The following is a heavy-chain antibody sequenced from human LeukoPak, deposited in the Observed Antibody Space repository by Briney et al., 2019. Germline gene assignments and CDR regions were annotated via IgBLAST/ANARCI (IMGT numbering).Heavy chain of an antibody. Sequence: GGSLRLSCAASGLTFSSYWMSWVRQAPGKGLEWVANIKQDGSEKYYVDSVKGRFTISRDNAKNSLYLQMNSLRAEDTAVYYCARNYYYDSSGYSNFDYWGQGTLVTVSS. CDR2: IKQDGSEK. CDR1: GLTFSSYW. CDR3: ARNYYYDSSGYSNFDY. D-gene: IGHD3-22*01. V-gene: IGHV3-7*01. J-gene: IGHJ4*02.